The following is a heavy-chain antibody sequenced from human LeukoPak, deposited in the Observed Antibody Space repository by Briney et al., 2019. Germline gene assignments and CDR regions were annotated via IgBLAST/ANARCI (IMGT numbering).Heavy chain of an antibody. CDR2: ISIGSSYI. V-gene: IGHV3-21*01. CDR1: GFTFSSYS. J-gene: IGHJ4*02. Sequence: GGSLRLSCAASGFTFSSYSMNWVRQGPGKGPEWVSSISIGSSYIYFADSVKGRFTISRDNAKNSLYLQMNSLRAEDTAVYYCARDQYDDYIFDYWGQGTLVTVSS. D-gene: IGHD4-17*01. CDR3: ARDQYDDYIFDY.